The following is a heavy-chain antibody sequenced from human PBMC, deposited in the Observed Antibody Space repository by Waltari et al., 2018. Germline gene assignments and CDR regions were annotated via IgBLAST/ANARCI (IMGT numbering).Heavy chain of an antibody. CDR1: GYSISSGYY. D-gene: IGHD3-22*01. CDR3: ARHAGYYDSSGYSRPFDY. V-gene: IGHV4-38-2*01. CDR2: IYHSGST. Sequence: QVQLQESGPGLVKPSETLSLTCAVSGYSISSGYYWGWIRQPPGKGLEWIGSIYHSGSTYYNPSHKSRVTISVDTSKNQFSLKLSSVTAADTAVYYCARHAGYYDSSGYSRPFDYWGQGTLVTVSS. J-gene: IGHJ4*02.